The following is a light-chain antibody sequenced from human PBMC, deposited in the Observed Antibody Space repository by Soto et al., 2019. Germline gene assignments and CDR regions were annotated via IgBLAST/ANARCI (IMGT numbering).Light chain of an antibody. J-gene: IGKJ1*01. CDR2: GAS. V-gene: IGKV3-20*01. Sequence: EIVLTQSPGTLSFSPGERATLSCRASQSVSSSYLAWYQQKPGQAPRLLIYGASSRATSIPDRFSGSGSGTDFTLTISRLEPEDFAVYSCKQYGSSPPWTFGQGTKVEIK. CDR3: KQYGSSPPWT. CDR1: QSVSSSY.